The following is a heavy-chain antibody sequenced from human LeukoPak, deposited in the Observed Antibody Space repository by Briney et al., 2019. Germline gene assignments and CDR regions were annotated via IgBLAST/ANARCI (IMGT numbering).Heavy chain of an antibody. J-gene: IGHJ4*02. Sequence: SETLSLTCTVSGGSISSSSYYWGWIRQPPGKGLEWIGSIYYSGSTYYNPSLKSRVTISVDTSKNQFSLKLSSVTAADTAVYYCARHDISTGFDYWGQGTLVTVSS. CDR2: IYYSGST. D-gene: IGHD3-9*01. V-gene: IGHV4-39*01. CDR1: GGSISSSSYY. CDR3: ARHDISTGFDY.